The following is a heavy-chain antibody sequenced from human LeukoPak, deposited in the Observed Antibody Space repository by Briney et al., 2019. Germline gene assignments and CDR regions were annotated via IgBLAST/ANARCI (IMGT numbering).Heavy chain of an antibody. D-gene: IGHD6-19*01. J-gene: IGHJ4*02. V-gene: IGHV3-7*03. CDR1: GFTFSSYW. CDR2: IKQDGSEK. CDR3: ARDVSSGWYGDDY. Sequence: GGSLRLSCAASGFTFSSYWMSWVRQAPGKGLEWVANIKQDGSEKYYADSVKGRFTISRDNAKNSLYLQMNSLRAEDTAVYYCARDVSSGWYGDDYWGQGTLATVSS.